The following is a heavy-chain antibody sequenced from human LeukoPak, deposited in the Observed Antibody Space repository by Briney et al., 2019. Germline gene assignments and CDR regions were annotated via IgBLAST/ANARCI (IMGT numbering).Heavy chain of an antibody. J-gene: IGHJ5*02. Sequence: SETLSLTCAVYGGSFSGYYWSWIRQPPGKGLEWIGEMNHSGSTNYNPSLKSRVTISVDTSKNQFSLKLSSVTAADTAVYYCARGRGYDFWSGYYKNWFDPWGQGTLVTVSS. CDR2: MNHSGST. D-gene: IGHD3-3*01. CDR3: ARGRGYDFWSGYYKNWFDP. V-gene: IGHV4-34*01. CDR1: GGSFSGYY.